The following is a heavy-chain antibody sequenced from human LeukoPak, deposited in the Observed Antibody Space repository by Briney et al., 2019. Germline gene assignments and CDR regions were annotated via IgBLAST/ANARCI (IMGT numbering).Heavy chain of an antibody. CDR3: TREARVGNWFDP. D-gene: IGHD2-2*01. V-gene: IGHV1-2*02. CDR1: GYTFTDYY. Sequence: ASVKVSCRASGYTFTDYYIHWVRQAPGQGLEWMGWINPDNGGANYAQKFQGRVTMTRDTSIRTVYMDLSRLRSDDTAVFYCTREARVGNWFDPWGQGTQVTVSS. CDR2: INPDNGGA. J-gene: IGHJ5*02.